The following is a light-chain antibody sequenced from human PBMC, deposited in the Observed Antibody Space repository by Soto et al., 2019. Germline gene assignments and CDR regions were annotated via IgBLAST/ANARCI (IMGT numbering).Light chain of an antibody. Sequence: QSALTQPPSASGSPGQSVTISWTGTSSDIGGYNYVSWYQQHPGKVPKLMIYEVTQRPSGVPDRFSGSKSGNTASLTVSGLQNEDGADYYCSSYAGGIVIFGGGTKLTVL. V-gene: IGLV2-8*01. J-gene: IGLJ2*01. CDR2: EVT. CDR3: SSYAGGIVI. CDR1: SSDIGGYNY.